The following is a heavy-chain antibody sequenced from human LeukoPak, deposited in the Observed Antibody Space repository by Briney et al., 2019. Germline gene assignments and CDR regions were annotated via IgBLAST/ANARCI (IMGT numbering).Heavy chain of an antibody. J-gene: IGHJ4*02. V-gene: IGHV1-69*04. CDR1: GGTFSSYA. D-gene: IGHD6-6*01. CDR3: ARDLDSSSSEFQGN. Sequence: SVKVSCKASGGTFSSYAISWVRQAPGQGLEWMGRIIPILGIANYAQKFQGRVTITADKSTSTAYMELSSLRSEDTAVYYCARDLDSSSSEFQGNWGQGTLVTVSS. CDR2: IIPILGIA.